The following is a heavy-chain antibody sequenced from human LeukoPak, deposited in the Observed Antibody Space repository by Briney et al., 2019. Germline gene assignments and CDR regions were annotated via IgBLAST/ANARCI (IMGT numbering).Heavy chain of an antibody. CDR2: ISGSGGST. J-gene: IGHJ4*02. V-gene: IGHV3-23*01. CDR1: GFTFSSYA. D-gene: IGHD3-10*01. Sequence: GGSLRLSCAASGFTFSSYAMSWVRQAPGKGLEWVSAISGSGGSTYYADSVKGRFTISRDNPKNTLYLQMNSLRAEDTAVYYCAKAVLLWFGESDYWGQGTLVTVSS. CDR3: AKAVLLWFGESDY.